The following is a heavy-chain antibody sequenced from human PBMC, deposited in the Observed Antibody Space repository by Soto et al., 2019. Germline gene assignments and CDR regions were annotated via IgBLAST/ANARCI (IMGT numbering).Heavy chain of an antibody. J-gene: IGHJ3*02. CDR3: ARDPDFWSGYATDGDAFDI. CDR1: GYTFTGYY. D-gene: IGHD3-3*01. CDR2: INPNSGGT. V-gene: IGHV1-2*04. Sequence: ASVKVSCKASGYTFTGYYMHWVRQAPGQGLEWMGWINPNSGGTNYAQKFQGWVTMTRDTSISTAYMELSRLRSDDTAVYYCARDPDFWSGYATDGDAFDIWGQGTMVTVS.